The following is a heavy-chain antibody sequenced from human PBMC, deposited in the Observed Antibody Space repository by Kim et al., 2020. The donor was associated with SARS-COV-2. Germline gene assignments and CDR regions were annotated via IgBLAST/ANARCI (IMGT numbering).Heavy chain of an antibody. V-gene: IGHV4-39*01. Sequence: SETLSLTCAVSGGSISNSGFYWGWIRQAPGQGLVWIVGIDYAGSTYYHPSLRSRVTIYEDTTKNQFFLMLNSVTASDTAIYYCARQRVVQHLEYWGQGTLVTVSS. D-gene: IGHD2-15*01. CDR2: IDYAGST. CDR1: GGSISNSGFY. CDR3: ARQRVVQHLEY. J-gene: IGHJ4*02.